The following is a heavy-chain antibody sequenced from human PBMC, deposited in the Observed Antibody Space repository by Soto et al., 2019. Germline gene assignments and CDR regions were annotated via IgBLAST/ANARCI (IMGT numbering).Heavy chain of an antibody. CDR1: GGSISSYY. Sequence: SETLSLTCTVSGGSISSYYWSWIRQPPGKGLEWIGYIYYSGSTNYNPSLKSRVTISVDTSKNQFSLKLSSVTAADTDVYYCARDRATVTTSPKDYYGMDVWGQGTTVTVSS. CDR3: ARDRATVTTSPKDYYGMDV. D-gene: IGHD4-4*01. CDR2: IYYSGST. V-gene: IGHV4-59*01. J-gene: IGHJ6*02.